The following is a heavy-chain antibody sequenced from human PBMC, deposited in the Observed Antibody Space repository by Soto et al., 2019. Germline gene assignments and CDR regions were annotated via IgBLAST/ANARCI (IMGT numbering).Heavy chain of an antibody. J-gene: IGHJ4*02. D-gene: IGHD6-19*01. CDR2: IRGGGGNT. Sequence: EVQLLESGGGLVQPGGSLRLSCAASGFTFSSYAMSWVRQTPGKGLEWVSGIRGGGGNTYYADSVTGRFTISRDNSRNTLYLQMNSLRAADTAIYYCAKDRGAGGRFSGIAVAGIHSWGQGTLVTVSS. CDR1: GFTFSSYA. V-gene: IGHV3-23*01. CDR3: AKDRGAGGRFSGIAVAGIHS.